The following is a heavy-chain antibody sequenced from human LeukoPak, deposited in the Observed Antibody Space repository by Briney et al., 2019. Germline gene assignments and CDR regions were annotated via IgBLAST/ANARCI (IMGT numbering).Heavy chain of an antibody. Sequence: PGGSLRLSCEASGFTFSSYWMSWVRQAPGKGLEWVANIKQDGSEKYYVDSVKGRFTISRDNAKNSLYLQMNRLRAEDTAVYYCARGELLPDWGQGTLVTVSS. V-gene: IGHV3-7*01. CDR1: GFTFSSYW. CDR3: ARGELLPD. J-gene: IGHJ4*02. CDR2: IKQDGSEK. D-gene: IGHD1-26*01.